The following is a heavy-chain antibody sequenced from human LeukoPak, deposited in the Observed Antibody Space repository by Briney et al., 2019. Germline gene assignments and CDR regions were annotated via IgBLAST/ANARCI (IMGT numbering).Heavy chain of an antibody. J-gene: IGHJ3*02. Sequence: SETLSLTCAVYGGSFSGYYWNWIRQPPGKGLEWIGEINHSGSTNYNPSLKSRVTISVDTSKNQFSLKLSSVTAADTAVYYCASPRSIGAISPWPDAFDIWGQGTMVTVSS. D-gene: IGHD3-10*01. CDR2: INHSGST. V-gene: IGHV4-34*01. CDR3: ASPRSIGAISPWPDAFDI. CDR1: GGSFSGYY.